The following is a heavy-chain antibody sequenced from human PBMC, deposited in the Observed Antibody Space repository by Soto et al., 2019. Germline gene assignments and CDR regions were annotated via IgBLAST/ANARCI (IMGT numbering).Heavy chain of an antibody. J-gene: IGHJ4*02. D-gene: IGHD1-26*01. CDR3: ARAESIVGATLFDY. CDR2: ISSSNSYI. CDR1: GFTFSIYS. Sequence: LRLSCAASGFTFSIYSMNWVRQAPGKGLEWVSSISSSNSYIYYADSVKGRFTISRDNTKNSLYLQMNSLRAEDTAVYYCARAESIVGATLFDYWGQGTLVTVSS. V-gene: IGHV3-21*01.